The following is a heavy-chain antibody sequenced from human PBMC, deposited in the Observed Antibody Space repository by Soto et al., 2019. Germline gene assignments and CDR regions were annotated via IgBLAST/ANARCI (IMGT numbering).Heavy chain of an antibody. J-gene: IGHJ4*02. D-gene: IGHD3-22*01. CDR3: AKYQPMTQPRPYFDY. CDR2: ISSSGGST. V-gene: IGHV3-23*01. CDR1: GFTFSSYA. Sequence: EVQLLESGGDLIQPGGSLRLSCAASGFTFSSYAMSWVRQAPGKGLGWVSAISSSGGSTFYADSVKGRFTISRDNSRNTLYRQMTSLRAEDTAIYYCAKYQPMTQPRPYFDYWGQGTLVTVSS.